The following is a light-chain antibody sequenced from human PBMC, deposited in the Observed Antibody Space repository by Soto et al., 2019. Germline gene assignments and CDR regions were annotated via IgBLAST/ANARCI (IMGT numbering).Light chain of an antibody. Sequence: EIMMTQSPATLSVSPGERGTLSCRASQSVSNNLAWYQQKPGQAPRLLIYYASTRATGIPARFSGSGSGTEFTLTISSLQSEDFALYYCQQYNNWPPITFGQGTRLEIK. CDR2: YAS. V-gene: IGKV3-15*01. CDR1: QSVSNN. J-gene: IGKJ5*01. CDR3: QQYNNWPPIT.